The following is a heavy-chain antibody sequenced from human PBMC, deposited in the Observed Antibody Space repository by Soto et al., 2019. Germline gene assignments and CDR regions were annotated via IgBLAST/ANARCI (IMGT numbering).Heavy chain of an antibody. CDR1: GGSISSGGYY. V-gene: IGHV4-31*03. J-gene: IGHJ4*02. CDR2: IHYSGST. CDR3: AREDDNSGDYLGY. D-gene: IGHD3-22*01. Sequence: QVQLQESGPGLVKPSQTLSLTCTVSGGSISSGGYYWSWIRQHPGKGLEWIGYIHYSGSTDYNPSLRSRVTISVDTSKNQCSLMLSSVTAADTAVYYCAREDDNSGDYLGYWGQGTPVTVSS.